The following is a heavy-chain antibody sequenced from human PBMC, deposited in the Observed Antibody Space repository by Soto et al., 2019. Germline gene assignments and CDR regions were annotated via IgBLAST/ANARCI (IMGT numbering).Heavy chain of an antibody. CDR2: IKSKTDGGTT. CDR3: TTSFYGSGRNHTARATWLQHYYYYYGMDV. D-gene: IGHD3-10*01. CDR1: GFTFSNAW. J-gene: IGHJ6*02. V-gene: IGHV3-15*07. Sequence: EVQLVESGGGLVKPGGSLRLSCAASGFTFSNAWMNWVRQAPGKGLEWVGRIKSKTDGGTTDYAAPVKGRFTISRDDSKNTLYLQMNSLKTADTAVYYCTTSFYGSGRNHTARATWLQHYYYYYGMDVWGQGTTVTVSS.